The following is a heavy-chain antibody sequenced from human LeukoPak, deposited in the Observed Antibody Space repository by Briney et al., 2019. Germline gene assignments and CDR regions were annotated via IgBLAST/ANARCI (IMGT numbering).Heavy chain of an antibody. CDR3: ARGRGGGFLEWLLFGYMDV. V-gene: IGHV3-48*04. D-gene: IGHD3-3*01. J-gene: IGHJ6*03. Sequence: PGGSLRLSCAASGFTFSSYSMNWVRQAPGKGLEWVSYISSSSSTIYYADSVKGRFTISRDNAKNSLYLQMNSLRAEDTAVYYCARGRGGGFLEWLLFGYMDVWGKGTTVTVSS. CDR2: ISSSSSTI. CDR1: GFTFSSYS.